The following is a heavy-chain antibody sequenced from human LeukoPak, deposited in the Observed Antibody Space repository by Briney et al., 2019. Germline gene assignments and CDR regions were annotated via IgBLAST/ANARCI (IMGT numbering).Heavy chain of an antibody. J-gene: IGHJ3*02. CDR1: GYTFTSYD. D-gene: IGHD5-24*01. CDR2: MNPNSGNT. CDR3: ARDYGEMATISFFDI. V-gene: IGHV1-8*01. Sequence: ASVKVSCKASGYTFTSYDINWVRQATGQGLEWMGWMNPNSGNTGYAQKFQGRVTMTRNTSISTAYMELSSLRSEDTAVYYCARDYGEMATISFFDIWGQGTMVTVSS.